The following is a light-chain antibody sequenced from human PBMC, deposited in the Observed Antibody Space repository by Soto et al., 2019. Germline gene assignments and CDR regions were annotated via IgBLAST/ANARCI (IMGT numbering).Light chain of an antibody. J-gene: IGLJ1*01. Sequence: QSALTQPASVSGSPGQSFTISCTGTSSDVGGYNYVSWYQQHPGKAPKLMIYDVSNRPSGVSNRFSGSKSGNTASLTISGLQSEDEADYYCSSYTSSSTLPYVFGTGTKVTVL. CDR3: SSYTSSSTLPYV. CDR1: SSDVGGYNY. CDR2: DVS. V-gene: IGLV2-14*01.